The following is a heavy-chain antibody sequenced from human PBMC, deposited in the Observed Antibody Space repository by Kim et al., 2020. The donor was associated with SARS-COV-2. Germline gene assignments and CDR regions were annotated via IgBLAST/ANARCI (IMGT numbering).Heavy chain of an antibody. CDR3: AKEKYSSGWFSFDY. Sequence: GGSLRLSCAASGFTFSRYGMHSVRQAPGKGLEWVAVISYDGSNKYYADSVKGRFTISRDNSKTTLYLQMNSLRAEDTAVYYCAKEKYSSGWFSFDYWGQGTLVTVSS. V-gene: IGHV3-30*18. J-gene: IGHJ4*02. CDR2: ISYDGSNK. D-gene: IGHD6-19*01. CDR1: GFTFSRYG.